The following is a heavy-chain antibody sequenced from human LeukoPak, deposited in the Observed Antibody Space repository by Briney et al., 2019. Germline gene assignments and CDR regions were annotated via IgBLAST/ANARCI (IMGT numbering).Heavy chain of an antibody. CDR3: ARNSGWYGVS. Sequence: PAGTLRLSCTSSGFTFAHFGMTWVRQAPGKGLQWVSSITGSGTSTYYADSVRGRFTISRDNSNSTLFLAMNSLSADDTAVYYCARNSGWYGVSWGQGTLVTVSS. V-gene: IGHV3-23*01. D-gene: IGHD6-19*01. CDR2: ITGSGTST. CDR1: GFTFAHFG. J-gene: IGHJ4*02.